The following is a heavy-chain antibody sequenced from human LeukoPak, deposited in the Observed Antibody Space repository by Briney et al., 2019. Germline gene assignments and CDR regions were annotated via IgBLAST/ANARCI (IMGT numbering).Heavy chain of an antibody. CDR2: ISSSSSYI. V-gene: IGHV3-21*01. CDR3: ARELLGYGDRDGY. D-gene: IGHD4-17*01. CDR1: GFTFSSYS. J-gene: IGHJ4*02. Sequence: GGSLRLSCAASGFTFSSYSMNWVRQAPGKGLEWVSSISSSSSYIYYADSVKGRFTIPRDNAKNSLYLQMNSLRAEDTAVYYCARELLGYGDRDGYWGQGTLVTVSS.